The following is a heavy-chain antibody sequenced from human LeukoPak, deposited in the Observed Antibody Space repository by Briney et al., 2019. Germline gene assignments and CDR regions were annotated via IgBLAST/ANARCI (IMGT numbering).Heavy chain of an antibody. CDR1: GGSVDTYY. Sequence: PSETLSLTCTVSGGSVDTYYWSWIRQPLGKGLEWIGHIHYSGSTNYNPSLKSRVSISVDTSKNLFSLKLNSVTAADTAVYYCARDIGDDYTNWFDPWGQGTLVTVSS. J-gene: IGHJ5*02. CDR3: ARDIGDDYTNWFDP. CDR2: IHYSGST. D-gene: IGHD5-24*01. V-gene: IGHV4-59*02.